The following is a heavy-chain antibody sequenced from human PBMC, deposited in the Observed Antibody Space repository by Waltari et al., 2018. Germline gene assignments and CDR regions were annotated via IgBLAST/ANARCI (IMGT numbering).Heavy chain of an antibody. Sequence: QVQLVQSGAEVKKPGSSVRVSCKASGGTFTSYALSWVRQAPGQGLEWMGRIIPILGIANYAQKFQGRVTITADKSTSTAYMELSSLRSEDTAVYYCARVYRTGTVGAFDIWGQGTMVTVSS. CDR3: ARVYRTGTVGAFDI. J-gene: IGHJ3*02. D-gene: IGHD1-1*01. CDR2: IIPILGIA. V-gene: IGHV1-69*09. CDR1: GGTFTSYA.